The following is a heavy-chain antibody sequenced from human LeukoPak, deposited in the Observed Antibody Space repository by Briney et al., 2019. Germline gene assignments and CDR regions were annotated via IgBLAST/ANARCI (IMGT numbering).Heavy chain of an antibody. CDR2: INPKSGGT. CDR1: DYTLTDYY. D-gene: IGHD2-2*02. CDR3: ARVRDYTGYFDY. J-gene: IGHJ4*02. Sequence: ASVKVSCKTSDYTLTDYYIHWVHQAPGQGPEWMGWINPKSGGTKYAQKFQGRVTMTRDTSISTAYMELSRVRSDDTAVYYCARVRDYTGYFDYWDQGTQVTVSS. V-gene: IGHV1-2*02.